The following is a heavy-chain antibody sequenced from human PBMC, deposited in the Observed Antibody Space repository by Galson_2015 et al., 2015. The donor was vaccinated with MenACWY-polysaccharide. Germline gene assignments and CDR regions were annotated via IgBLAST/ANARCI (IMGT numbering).Heavy chain of an antibody. CDR1: GFSLSTGGVG. CDR3: AHSRGGILVPFDY. Sequence: ALVKPTQTLTLTCTFSGFSLSTGGVGVAWLRQPPGEALEWLALIYWNNDDHYSPSLKNRLTITKDTSKSQVVLTMTNMDPVDTATYYCAHSRGGILVPFDYWGQGILVAVAS. CDR2: IYWNNDD. V-gene: IGHV2-5*01. J-gene: IGHJ4*02. D-gene: IGHD3-16*01.